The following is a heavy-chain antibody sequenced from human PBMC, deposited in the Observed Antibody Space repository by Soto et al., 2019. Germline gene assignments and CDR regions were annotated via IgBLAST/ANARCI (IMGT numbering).Heavy chain of an antibody. CDR1: GGTLSSYA. Sequence: SSVKDSCKASGGTLSSYAIRWVRQAPGQGLEWMGGIIPIFGTANYAQKFQGRVTITADESTSTAYMEVSSLRSDDTAVYYCAIGLASGSYYLLDYWGQGILGTVSS. V-gene: IGHV1-69*13. CDR3: AIGLASGSYYLLDY. J-gene: IGHJ4*02. D-gene: IGHD3-10*01. CDR2: IIPIFGTA.